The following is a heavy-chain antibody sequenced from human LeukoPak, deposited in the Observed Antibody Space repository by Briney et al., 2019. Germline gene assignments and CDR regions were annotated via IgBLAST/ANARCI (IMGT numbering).Heavy chain of an antibody. CDR1: GGTFSSYA. V-gene: IGHV1-69*13. D-gene: IGHD3-22*01. CDR2: IIPIFGTA. CDR3: ARWRSYYDSSGGEDAFDI. J-gene: IGHJ3*02. Sequence: SVKVSCKASGGTFSSYAISWVRQAPGQGLEWMGGIIPIFGTANYAQKFQGRVTITADESTSTAYMELSSLRSEDTAVYYCARWRSYYDSSGGEDAFDIWGQGTMVTVSS.